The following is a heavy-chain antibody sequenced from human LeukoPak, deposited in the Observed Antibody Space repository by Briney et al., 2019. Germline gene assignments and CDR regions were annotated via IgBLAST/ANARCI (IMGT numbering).Heavy chain of an antibody. CDR1: GYTFTGYY. V-gene: IGHV1-2*02. D-gene: IGHD3-3*01. J-gene: IGHJ5*02. Sequence: ASVKVSCKASGYTFTGYYMHWVRQAPGQGLEWMGWINPNSGGTNYAPKFQGRVTMTRDTSISTAYMELSRLRSDDTAVYYCARSHGGITMRNWFDPWGQGTLVTVSS. CDR3: ARSHGGITMRNWFDP. CDR2: INPNSGGT.